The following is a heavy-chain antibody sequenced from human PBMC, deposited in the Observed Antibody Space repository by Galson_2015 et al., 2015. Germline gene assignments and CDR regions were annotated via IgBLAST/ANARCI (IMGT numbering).Heavy chain of an antibody. V-gene: IGHV3-30*18. D-gene: IGHD2-8*01. J-gene: IGHJ4*02. CDR1: GFTFSSYG. CDR3: AKEYCTNGVCYRNFDY. CDR2: ISYDGSNK. Sequence: SLRLSCAASGFTFSSYGMHWVRQAPGKGLEWVAVISYDGSNKYYADSVKGRFTISRDNSKNTLYLQMNSLRAEDTAVYYCAKEYCTNGVCYRNFDYWGQGTLVAVSS.